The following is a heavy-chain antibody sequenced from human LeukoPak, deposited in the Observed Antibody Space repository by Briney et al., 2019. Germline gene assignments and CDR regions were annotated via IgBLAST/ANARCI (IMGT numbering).Heavy chain of an antibody. V-gene: IGHV3-11*01. CDR3: ASTCSGGSCYNYYYYGMDV. D-gene: IGHD2-15*01. J-gene: IGHJ6*02. CDR1: GFTFSDYY. Sequence: GGSLRLSCAASGFTFSDYYMSWIRQAPGKGLEWVSYISSSGSTIYYADSVKGRFTISRDNAKNSLYLQMNSLRAEDTAVYYCASTCSGGSCYNYYYYGMDVWGQGTTVTVSS. CDR2: ISSSGSTI.